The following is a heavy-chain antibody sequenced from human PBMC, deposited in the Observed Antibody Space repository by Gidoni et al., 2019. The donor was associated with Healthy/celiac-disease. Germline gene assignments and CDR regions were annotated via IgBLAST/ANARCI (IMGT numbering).Heavy chain of an antibody. Sequence: QVQLVESGGGVVQPGRSLRLSCAAAGFTFSSYAMHWVRQAPGKGLGWVAVISYDGSNKYYADSVKGRFTISRDNSKNTLYLQMNSLRAEDTAVYYCASLYGQIDYWGQGTLVTVSS. V-gene: IGHV3-30-3*01. CDR1: GFTFSSYA. D-gene: IGHD3-10*01. CDR3: ASLYGQIDY. CDR2: ISYDGSNK. J-gene: IGHJ4*02.